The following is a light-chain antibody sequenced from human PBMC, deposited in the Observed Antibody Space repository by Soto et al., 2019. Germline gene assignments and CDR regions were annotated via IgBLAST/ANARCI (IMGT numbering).Light chain of an antibody. CDR2: GNN. V-gene: IGLV1-40*01. Sequence: QSALTQPPSVSGAPGQTVAISCTGSSSNIGARYDVHWYQQLPGTAPKLLIYGNNNRPSGVPDRISGSKSDTSASLAITGLQAEDEADYYCQSYDSTLSGYVFGTGTKVTVL. CDR1: SSNIGARYD. J-gene: IGLJ1*01. CDR3: QSYDSTLSGYV.